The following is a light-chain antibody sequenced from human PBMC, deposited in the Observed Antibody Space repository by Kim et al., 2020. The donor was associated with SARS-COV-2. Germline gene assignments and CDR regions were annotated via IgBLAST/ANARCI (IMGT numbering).Light chain of an antibody. CDR1: QSVSGY. CDR2: GAS. J-gene: IGKJ5*01. Sequence: VPPGERVTHSCRASQSVSGYLAWYQHNPGQAPRLLVYGASTRVTGIPARFSGSGSGTEFTLTISSLQSEDFAVYYCQQYDSWPMTFGQGTRLEIK. V-gene: IGKV3-15*01. CDR3: QQYDSWPMT.